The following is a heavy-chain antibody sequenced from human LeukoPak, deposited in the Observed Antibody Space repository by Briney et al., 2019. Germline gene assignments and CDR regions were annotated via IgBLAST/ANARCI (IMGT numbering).Heavy chain of an antibody. CDR2: IYYSGST. D-gene: IGHD3-10*01. CDR1: GGSISSYY. J-gene: IGHJ4*02. CDR3: ARLYIVRFGELYVDY. V-gene: IGHV4-59*08. Sequence: SSETLSLTCTVSGGSISSYYWSWIRQPPGKGLEWIGYIYYSGSTNYNPSLKSRVHISVDTSKNQFSLKLSSVTAADTAVYYCARLYIVRFGELYVDYWGQGTLVTVSS.